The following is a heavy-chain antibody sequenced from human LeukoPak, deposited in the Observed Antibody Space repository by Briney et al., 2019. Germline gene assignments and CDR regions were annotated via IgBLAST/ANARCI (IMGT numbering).Heavy chain of an antibody. Sequence: SETLSLTCTVSGGSISSSSYYWGWIRQPPGKGLEWIGSIYYSGSTYYNPSLKSRVTISVDTSKNQFSLKLSSVTAADTAVYYCARVFYDNSGSVPFDYWGQGTLVTVSS. CDR1: GGSISSSSYY. CDR2: IYYSGST. J-gene: IGHJ4*02. V-gene: IGHV4-39*07. CDR3: ARVFYDNSGSVPFDY. D-gene: IGHD3-22*01.